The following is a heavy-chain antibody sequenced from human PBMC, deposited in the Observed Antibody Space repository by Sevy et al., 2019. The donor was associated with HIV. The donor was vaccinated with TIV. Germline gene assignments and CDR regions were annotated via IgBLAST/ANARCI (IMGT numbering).Heavy chain of an antibody. V-gene: IGHV3-11*06. Sequence: GGSLRLSCAASGFTFSDYYMSWIRQAPGKGLEWVSYISSSSYTNYADSVKGRFTISRDNAKNSLYLQMNSLRAEDTAVYYCARDFIAAAVYFDYWGQGTLVTVSS. D-gene: IGHD6-13*01. J-gene: IGHJ4*02. CDR2: ISSSSYT. CDR3: ARDFIAAAVYFDY. CDR1: GFTFSDYY.